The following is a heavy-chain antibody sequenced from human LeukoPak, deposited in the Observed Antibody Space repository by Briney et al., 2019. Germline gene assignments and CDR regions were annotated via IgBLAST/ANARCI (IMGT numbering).Heavy chain of an antibody. CDR2: IYSGVST. Sequence: GGSLRLSCAAYGFTVSSNYMSWVRQAPGKGLEWVSVIYSGVSTYYADSVKGRFTISRDNSKNTLYLQMNSLRAEDTAVYYCARVRYSGYYWFDPWGQGTLVIVSS. CDR1: GFTVSSNY. J-gene: IGHJ5*02. CDR3: ARVRYSGYYWFDP. D-gene: IGHD5-12*01. V-gene: IGHV3-66*01.